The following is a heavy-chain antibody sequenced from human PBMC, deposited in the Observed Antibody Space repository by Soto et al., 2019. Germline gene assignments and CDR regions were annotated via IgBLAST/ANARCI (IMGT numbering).Heavy chain of an antibody. V-gene: IGHV3-23*01. Sequence: EVRLLESGGGLVQPGGSLRLSCAASGFTFSSYALSWVRQAPGKGLEWVSGISGSGGSTYYADSVKGRFTISRDNSKNTLYLQMNSLRAEDTAVYYCAKDGYCSGGSCYDLYFDYWGQGTLVTVSS. CDR1: GFTFSSYA. CDR2: ISGSGGST. J-gene: IGHJ4*02. CDR3: AKDGYCSGGSCYDLYFDY. D-gene: IGHD2-15*01.